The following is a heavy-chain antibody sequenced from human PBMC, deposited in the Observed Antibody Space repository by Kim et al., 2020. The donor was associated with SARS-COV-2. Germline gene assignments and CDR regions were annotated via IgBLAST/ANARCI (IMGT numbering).Heavy chain of an antibody. V-gene: IGHV3-21*04. CDR2: ISSSSSYI. J-gene: IGHJ4*02. D-gene: IGHD3-22*01. CDR1: GFTFSSYS. CDR3: ARDLYYYDSSGLFDY. Sequence: GGSLRLSCAASGFTFSSYSMNWVRQAPGKGLEWVSSISSSSSYIYYADSVKGRFTISRDNAKNSLYLQMNSLRAEDTAVYYCARDLYYYDSSGLFDYWGQGTLVTVSS.